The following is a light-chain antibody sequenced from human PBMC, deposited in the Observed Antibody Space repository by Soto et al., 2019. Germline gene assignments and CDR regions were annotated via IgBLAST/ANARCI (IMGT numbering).Light chain of an antibody. CDR3: SSYTSSSTLV. J-gene: IGLJ2*01. CDR2: EVS. CDR1: SSDVGGYNY. Sequence: QSALTQPASVSGSPGQSITISCTGTSSDVGGYNYVSLYQQHPGKAPKLMIYEVSNRPSGVSNRFSGSKSGNTASLTTSGLQAEDEADYYCSSYTSSSTLVFGGGTKLTVL. V-gene: IGLV2-14*01.